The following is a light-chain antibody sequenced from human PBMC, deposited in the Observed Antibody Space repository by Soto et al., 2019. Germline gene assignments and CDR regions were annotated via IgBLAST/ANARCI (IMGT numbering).Light chain of an antibody. V-gene: IGKV3-11*01. CDR2: DAS. J-gene: IGKJ1*01. Sequence: EVVLTQSPATLSLSPGERATLSCRASQSVSRFLAWYQQKPGQTPRLLIYDASNRATGIPARFSGSGSGTDFTLTISSLEPEDFAVYYCQQRSDWPPLTFGQGTKVEIK. CDR3: QQRSDWPPLT. CDR1: QSVSRF.